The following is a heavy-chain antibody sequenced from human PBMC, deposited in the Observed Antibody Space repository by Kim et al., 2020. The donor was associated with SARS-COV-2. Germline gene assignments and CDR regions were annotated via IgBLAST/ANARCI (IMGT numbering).Heavy chain of an antibody. CDR2: ISWDGGST. V-gene: IGHV3-43D*03. Sequence: GGSLRLSCAASGFTFDDYAMHWVRQAPGKGLEWVSLISWDGGSTYYADSVKGRFTISRDNSKNSLYLQMNSLRAEDTALYYCAKDAAVAVAGTGIDYWGQGTLVTVSS. J-gene: IGHJ4*02. D-gene: IGHD6-19*01. CDR1: GFTFDDYA. CDR3: AKDAAVAVAGTGIDY.